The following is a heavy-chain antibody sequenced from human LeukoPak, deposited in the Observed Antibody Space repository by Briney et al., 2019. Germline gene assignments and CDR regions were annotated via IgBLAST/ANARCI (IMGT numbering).Heavy chain of an antibody. V-gene: IGHV5-51*01. CDR3: ARRPAGIRTFDY. CDR1: GYSFPTYW. J-gene: IGHJ4*02. Sequence: GESLQISCDGSGYSFPTYWIGWVLLLPARNREWLGVVDPADSHTTYSPSFQSQVTISADKSIGTAYLQWSSLRASDTAMYYCARRPAGIRTFDYWGQGTLVTVSS. D-gene: IGHD2-2*01. CDR2: VDPADSHT.